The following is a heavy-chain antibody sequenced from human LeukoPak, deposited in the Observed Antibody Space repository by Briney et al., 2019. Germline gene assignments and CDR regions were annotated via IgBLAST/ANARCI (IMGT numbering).Heavy chain of an antibody. J-gene: IGHJ6*03. Sequence: GGSLRLSCAASGFNFSSYAMSWVRQAPRRGVEWVSAISGSGGSTYDADTVNGRFTISRDNSKTPLYLQMNSLRAEDTAVYYCAKYTTVTTNWHYYYMDVWGKGTTVTVSS. CDR1: GFNFSSYA. D-gene: IGHD4-11*01. CDR2: ISGSGGST. V-gene: IGHV3-23*01. CDR3: AKYTTVTTNWHYYYMDV.